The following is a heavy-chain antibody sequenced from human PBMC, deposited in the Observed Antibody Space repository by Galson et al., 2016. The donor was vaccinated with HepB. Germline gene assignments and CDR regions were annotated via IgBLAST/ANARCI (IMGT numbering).Heavy chain of an antibody. Sequence: PALVKPTQTLTLTCSFSGFSLSTSGVGVGWIRQPPGKALEWLALIYWDDDKRYSPSLKSRLTITKDSSKNQVVLTMTNMDPVDTATYYCAHYGATHRRGIASYYFDYWGQGTLVTVSS. D-gene: IGHD6-13*01. CDR2: IYWDDDK. CDR3: AHYGATHRRGIASYYFDY. CDR1: GFSLSTSGVG. V-gene: IGHV2-5*02. J-gene: IGHJ4*02.